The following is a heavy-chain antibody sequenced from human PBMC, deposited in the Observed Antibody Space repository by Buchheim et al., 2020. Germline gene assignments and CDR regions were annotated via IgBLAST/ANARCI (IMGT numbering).Heavy chain of an antibody. CDR1: GFTFSSYA. CDR3: AKGGRDYYYDSSGYYDEADY. J-gene: IGHJ4*02. Sequence: EVQLLESGGGLVQPGGSLRLSCAASGFTFSSYAMSWVRQAPGKGLEWVSAISGSGGSTYYADSVKGRFTISRDNSKNKLYLQMNSLRAEDTAVYYCAKGGRDYYYDSSGYYDEADYWGQGTL. V-gene: IGHV3-23*01. CDR2: ISGSGGST. D-gene: IGHD3-22*01.